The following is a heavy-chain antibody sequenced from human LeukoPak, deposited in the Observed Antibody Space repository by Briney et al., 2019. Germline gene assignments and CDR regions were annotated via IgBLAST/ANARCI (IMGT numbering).Heavy chain of an antibody. CDR2: INPSSGGT. D-gene: IGHD3/OR15-3a*01. CDR3: ARGGTYSRGLLIY. Sequence: ASVKVSCKASGYTFTGYYMHWVRQAPGQGLEWMGWINPSSGGTKYAQNFQGRVTMTRDTSISTAYMEMSSLRSDDTAVYYCARGGTYSRGLLIYWGQGTLVTVSS. J-gene: IGHJ4*02. V-gene: IGHV1-2*02. CDR1: GYTFTGYY.